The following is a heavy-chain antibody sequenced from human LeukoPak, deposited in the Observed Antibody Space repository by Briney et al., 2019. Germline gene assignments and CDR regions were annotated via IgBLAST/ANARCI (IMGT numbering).Heavy chain of an antibody. V-gene: IGHV3-48*02. CDR2: ISSSGSTI. CDR1: GFTFSSYS. D-gene: IGHD1-1*01. CDR3: ARDCRLNCARQPGFDS. Sequence: GGSLRLSCAASGFTFSSYSMNWVRQAPGKGLEWVSYISSSGSTIYYADSVKGRLTISRDNAMNSLYLQLSSLRDEDTAVYYCARDCRLNCARQPGFDSWGQGTLVTVSS. J-gene: IGHJ5*01.